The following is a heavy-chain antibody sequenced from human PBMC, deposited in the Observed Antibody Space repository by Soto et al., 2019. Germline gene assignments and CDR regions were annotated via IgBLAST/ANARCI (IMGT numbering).Heavy chain of an antibody. D-gene: IGHD3-10*01. CDR3: ARGCGSGSYYNVGVEEPIMYY. J-gene: IGHJ4*02. V-gene: IGHV3-48*02. CDR2: ISSSSSTI. Sequence: EVQLVESGGGLVQPGGSLRLSCAASGFTFSSYSMNWVRQAPGKGLEWVSYISSSSSTIYYADSVKGRFTISRDNAKNSLYLQMNSLRDEDTAVYYCARGCGSGSYYNVGVEEPIMYYWGQGTLVTVSS. CDR1: GFTFSSYS.